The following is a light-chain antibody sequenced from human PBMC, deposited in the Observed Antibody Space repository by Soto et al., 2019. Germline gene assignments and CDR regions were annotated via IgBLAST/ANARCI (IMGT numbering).Light chain of an antibody. CDR3: CSYTSSSTLI. CDR2: EDS. V-gene: IGLV2-14*02. Sequence: QSALTQPASVSGSPEQSITISCTGTSSDVGAYNLVSWYQQHPGKAPRLIIYEDSKRPSGISPRFSGSKSDNTASLTISGLRAEDEAHYHCCSYTSSSTLIFGGGTKLTVL. J-gene: IGLJ2*01. CDR1: SSDVGAYNL.